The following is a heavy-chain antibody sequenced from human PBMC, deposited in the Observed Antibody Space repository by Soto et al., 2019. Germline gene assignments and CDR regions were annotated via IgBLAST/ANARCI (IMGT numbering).Heavy chain of an antibody. Sequence: ASVKVSCKASGYTFDIYGISWVRQVPGTGPGWMGWISADNGDTKYAQRMQGRVTMTTDTATSTAYMELRSLRSDDTAVYYCARDRSYYYDSSGYPFDFWGQGSLVTVSS. J-gene: IGHJ4*02. CDR1: GYTFDIYG. V-gene: IGHV1-18*01. D-gene: IGHD3-22*01. CDR2: ISADNGDT. CDR3: ARDRSYYYDSSGYPFDF.